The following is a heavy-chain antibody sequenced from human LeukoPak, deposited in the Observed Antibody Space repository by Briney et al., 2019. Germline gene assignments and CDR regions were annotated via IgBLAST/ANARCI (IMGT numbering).Heavy chain of an antibody. D-gene: IGHD2-21*01. Sequence: GGSLRLSCAASGFTFSSYSMNWVRQAPGKGLEWVSSISSSSSYIYYADSVKGRFTISRDNAKNSLYLQMNSLRADDTAVYYCARARFLWGPFAYWGQGNLVTVSS. J-gene: IGHJ4*02. CDR1: GFTFSSYS. CDR2: ISSSSSYI. V-gene: IGHV3-21*01. CDR3: ARARFLWGPFAY.